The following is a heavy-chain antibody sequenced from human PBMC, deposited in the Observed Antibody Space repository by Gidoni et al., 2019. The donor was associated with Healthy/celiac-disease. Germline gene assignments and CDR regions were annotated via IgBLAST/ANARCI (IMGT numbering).Heavy chain of an antibody. D-gene: IGHD6-19*01. CDR3: ATDLVSTPKWLVAPYAFDI. V-gene: IGHV1-24*01. Sequence: TIYAQKFQGRVTMTEDTSTDTAYMELSSLRSEDTAVYYCATDLVSTPKWLVAPYAFDIWGQGTMVTVSS. CDR2: T. J-gene: IGHJ3*02.